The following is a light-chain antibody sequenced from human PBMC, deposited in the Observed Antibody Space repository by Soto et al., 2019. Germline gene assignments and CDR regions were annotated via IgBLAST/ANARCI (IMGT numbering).Light chain of an antibody. V-gene: IGKV3-15*01. CDR2: RAS. CDR3: QQYHNLWT. Sequence: EIVLTQSPATLSVSPGERVTLSFRASQSVDISLAWFQQRPGQAPRLLIYRASTRATNIPARFSGSGSGTEFTLTISSLQSEDFALYYCQQYHNLWTFGQGTKVDIK. J-gene: IGKJ1*01. CDR1: QSVDIS.